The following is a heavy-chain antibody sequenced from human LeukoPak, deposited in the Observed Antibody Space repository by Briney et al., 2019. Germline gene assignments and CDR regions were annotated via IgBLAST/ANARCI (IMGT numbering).Heavy chain of an antibody. CDR1: GYTFINYY. CDR2: INPSGGST. J-gene: IGHJ1*01. D-gene: IGHD2-21*01. Sequence: APVKLSCTASGYTFINYYMHWVRQAPGQGLEWMGIINPSGGSTSYAQKFQGRVTMTRDTSTSTVYMELSSLRSEDTAVYYCARDESTSILWWWGQGALVTVSS. CDR3: ARDESTSILWW. V-gene: IGHV1-46*01.